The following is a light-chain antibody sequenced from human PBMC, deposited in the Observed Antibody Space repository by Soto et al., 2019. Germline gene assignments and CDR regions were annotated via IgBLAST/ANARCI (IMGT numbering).Light chain of an antibody. J-gene: IGLJ1*01. CDR2: EGS. Sequence: QSALTQPASVSGSPGQSITISCTGTSSDVGRYNLVSWYQQHPGKAPKLMLYEGSKRPSGVSNRFSGSKSGNTASLTISGLQAEDEADYYCCSYAGSGTFYVFGTGTKVTVL. V-gene: IGLV2-23*03. CDR1: SSDVGRYNL. CDR3: CSYAGSGTFYV.